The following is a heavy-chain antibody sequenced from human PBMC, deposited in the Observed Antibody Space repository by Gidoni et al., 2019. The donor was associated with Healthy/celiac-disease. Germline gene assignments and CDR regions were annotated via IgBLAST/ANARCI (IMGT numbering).Heavy chain of an antibody. J-gene: IGHJ4*02. Sequence: QVQLVQSGAEVKKPGASVKVSCKASGYTFTSYGISWVRQAPGQGLEWMGWISAYNGNTNYAQKLQGRVTMTTDTSTSTAYMELRSLRSDDTAVYYCARDAFRRYFDSTFDLMDYWGQGTLVTVSS. V-gene: IGHV1-18*04. CDR2: ISAYNGNT. CDR3: ARDAFRRYFDSTFDLMDY. D-gene: IGHD3-9*01. CDR1: GYTFTSYG.